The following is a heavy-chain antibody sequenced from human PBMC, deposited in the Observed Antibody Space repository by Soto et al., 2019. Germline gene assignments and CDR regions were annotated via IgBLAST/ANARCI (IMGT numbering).Heavy chain of an antibody. J-gene: IGHJ2*01. CDR3: ARGTTVTPKVLGHYWYFDL. D-gene: IGHD4-17*01. Sequence: QVQLQESGPGLVKPSETLSLTCTVSGGSISSYYWSWIRQPPGKGLEWIGYIYYSGSTNYNPSLKSRVTISVDTSKNQFSLKLSSVTAADTAVYCCARGTTVTPKVLGHYWYFDLWGRGTLVTVSS. CDR2: IYYSGST. V-gene: IGHV4-59*01. CDR1: GGSISSYY.